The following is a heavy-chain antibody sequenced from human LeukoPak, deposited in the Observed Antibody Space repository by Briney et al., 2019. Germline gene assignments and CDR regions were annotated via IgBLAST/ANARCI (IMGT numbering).Heavy chain of an antibody. J-gene: IGHJ5*02. CDR2: INPNSGGT. CDR1: GYTFTGYY. V-gene: IGHV1-2*02. Sequence: ASVTVSCKASGYTFTGYYMHWVRQAPGQGLEWMGWINPNSGGTNYAQKFQGRVTMTRDTSISTAYMELSRLRSDDTAVYYRARDGYCSSTSCWNWFDPWGQGTLVTVSS. CDR3: ARDGYCSSTSCWNWFDP. D-gene: IGHD2-2*03.